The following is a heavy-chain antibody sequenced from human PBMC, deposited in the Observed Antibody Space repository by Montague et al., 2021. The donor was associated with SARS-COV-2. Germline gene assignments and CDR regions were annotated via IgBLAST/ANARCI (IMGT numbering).Heavy chain of an antibody. V-gene: IGHV4-34*01. CDR1: SGSLSGYY. CDR3: SRLESSWWFFDY. CDR2: INYSGDT. J-gene: IGHJ4*02. Sequence: SETLSLTCAVYSGSLSGYYWCWSRQDPRKGGERRGVINYSGDTYYYQSPTSRITILMDTSESKNSLKMTSVTAAATAVYYCSRLESSWWFFDYWGQGTLVTVSS. D-gene: IGHD2-8*02.